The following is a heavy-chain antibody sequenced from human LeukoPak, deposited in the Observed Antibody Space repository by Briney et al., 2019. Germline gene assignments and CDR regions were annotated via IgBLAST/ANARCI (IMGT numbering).Heavy chain of an antibody. V-gene: IGHV4-34*01. Sequence: SETLSLTCAVYGGSFSGYYWSWIRQPPGKGLEWIGEINHSGSTNYNPSLKSRVTISVDTSKNQFSLKLSSVTAADTAVYYCAGVSLFSITMVRGVSNWFDPWGQGTLVTVSS. CDR2: INHSGST. D-gene: IGHD3-10*01. J-gene: IGHJ5*02. CDR3: AGVSLFSITMVRGVSNWFDP. CDR1: GGSFSGYY.